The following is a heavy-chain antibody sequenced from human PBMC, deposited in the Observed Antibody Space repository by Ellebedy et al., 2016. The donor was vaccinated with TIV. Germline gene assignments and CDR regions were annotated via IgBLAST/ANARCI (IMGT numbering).Heavy chain of an antibody. Sequence: PGGSLRLSCAASGFNFVNYAMAWVRQTPSQGLEWVSHLRARGDRPKYADYVKGRFVISKDDSRNTLNLQMNSLRAEDTALYYCASVFGELDTHYYYGLDVWGQGTAVTVSS. CDR2: LRARGDRP. D-gene: IGHD3-10*02. J-gene: IGHJ6*02. CDR3: ASVFGELDTHYYYGLDV. CDR1: GFNFVNYA. V-gene: IGHV3-23*01.